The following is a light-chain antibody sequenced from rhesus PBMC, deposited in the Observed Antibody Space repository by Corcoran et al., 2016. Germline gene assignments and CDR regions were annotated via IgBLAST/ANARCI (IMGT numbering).Light chain of an antibody. Sequence: DIQMTQSPSSLSASVGDTVTITCRASQSLSSWLAWYQQKPGKAPKLLIYEASSLQSGGPSGLSGSGSGTDFTLTISSLQSEDFATYDCQQYNSSPWTIGQGTRVEIK. V-gene: IGKV1-22*01. CDR2: EAS. CDR1: QSLSSW. J-gene: IGKJ1*01. CDR3: QQYNSSPWT.